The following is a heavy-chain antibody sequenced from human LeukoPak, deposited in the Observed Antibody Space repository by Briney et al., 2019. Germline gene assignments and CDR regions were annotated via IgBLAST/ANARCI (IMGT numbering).Heavy chain of an antibody. D-gene: IGHD2-15*01. CDR3: AKDVRRYCSGGSCYSVDY. V-gene: IGHV3-74*03. J-gene: IGHJ4*02. Sequence: GGSLRLSCAASGFIFSDYEMYWVRQAPGKGLVWVSRILADGTTTMYADSVKGRFTISRDNAKNTLYLQMNSLRAEDTAAYYCAKDVRRYCSGGSCYSVDYWGQGTLVTVSS. CDR1: GFIFSDYE. CDR2: ILADGTTT.